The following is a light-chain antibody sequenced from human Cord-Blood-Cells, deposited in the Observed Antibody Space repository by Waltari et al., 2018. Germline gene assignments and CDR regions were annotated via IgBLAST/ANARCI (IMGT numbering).Light chain of an antibody. V-gene: IGLV2-23*01. Sequence: QSALTQPASVSGSPGQSITISCTGTSRDVGSYNLVPWYQQHPGKAPKLRIYEGSKRPSGVSNRVSGSKSGNTASLTISGLQAEDEADYYCCSYAGSSTWVFGGGTKLTVL. J-gene: IGLJ3*02. CDR1: SRDVGSYNL. CDR3: CSYAGSSTWV. CDR2: EGS.